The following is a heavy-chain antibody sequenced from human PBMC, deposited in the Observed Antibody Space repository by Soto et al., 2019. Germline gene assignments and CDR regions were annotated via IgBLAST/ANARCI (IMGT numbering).Heavy chain of an antibody. Sequence: GGSLRLSCAASGFTFSSYAMSWVRQAPGKGLEWVSAISGSGGSTYYADSVKGRFTISGDNSKNTPYLQMNSLRAEDTAVYYCAKDRRYCTNGVCQYYFDYWGQGTLVTVSS. CDR1: GFTFSSYA. J-gene: IGHJ4*02. V-gene: IGHV3-23*01. CDR3: AKDRRYCTNGVCQYYFDY. CDR2: ISGSGGST. D-gene: IGHD2-8*01.